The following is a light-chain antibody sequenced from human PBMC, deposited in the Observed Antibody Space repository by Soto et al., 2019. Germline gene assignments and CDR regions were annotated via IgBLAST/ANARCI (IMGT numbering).Light chain of an antibody. V-gene: IGKV1-27*01. J-gene: IGKJ3*01. CDR1: QGISNY. Sequence: DIQMTQSPSSLSASVGDRVTITCRASQGISNYLAWYQQKPGKVPKLLIYAASTLQSGDPSRFSSRESGTDFTLTISSLQREDVATYYCQKYNSAPFTFGPGTKVDIK. CDR2: AAS. CDR3: QKYNSAPFT.